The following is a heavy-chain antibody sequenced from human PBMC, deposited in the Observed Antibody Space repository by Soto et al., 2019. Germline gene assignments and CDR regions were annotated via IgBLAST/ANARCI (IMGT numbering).Heavy chain of an antibody. V-gene: IGHV3-23*01. CDR3: ASPDLGYCSGGSCPRDYYFDY. CDR2: ISGSGGST. D-gene: IGHD2-15*01. Sequence: HPGGSLRLSCAASGFTFSSYAMSWVRQAPGKGLEWVSAISGSGGSTYYADSVKGRFTISRDNSKNTLYLQMNSLRAEDTAVYYCASPDLGYCSGGSCPRDYYFDYWGQGTLVTVSS. J-gene: IGHJ4*02. CDR1: GFTFSSYA.